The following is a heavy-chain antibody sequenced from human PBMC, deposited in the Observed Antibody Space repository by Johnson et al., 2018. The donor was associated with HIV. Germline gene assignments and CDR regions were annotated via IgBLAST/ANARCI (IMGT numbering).Heavy chain of an antibody. CDR1: GFTFSNFW. CDR2: IKQDGSAK. Sequence: MPLVESGRGLVQPGGSLRLSCASSGFTFSNFWMSCVRQAPGKGLDWVSSIKQDGSAKYYLASVKGRFTLPRDNSKNTKYLQMNSLRAEDTAVYSRARAWGSRDILTALRGAFDIWGQGTMVTVSS. J-gene: IGHJ3*02. V-gene: IGHV3-7*02. D-gene: IGHD3-9*01. CDR3: ARAWGSRDILTALRGAFDI.